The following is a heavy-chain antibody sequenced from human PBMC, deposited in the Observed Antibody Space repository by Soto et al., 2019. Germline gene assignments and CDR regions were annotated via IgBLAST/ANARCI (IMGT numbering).Heavy chain of an antibody. D-gene: IGHD6-13*01. CDR1: GGTFSSYT. CDR2: IIPILGIA. CDR3: AREAAAGKTFDY. J-gene: IGHJ4*02. Sequence: QVQLVQSGAEVKKPGSSVKVSCKASGGTFSSYTISWVRQAPGQGLEWMGRIIPILGIANYAQKFQGRVTMTADKSTSTAYMELSSLRSEDTAVYYCAREAAAGKTFDYWGQGTLVTVSS. V-gene: IGHV1-69*08.